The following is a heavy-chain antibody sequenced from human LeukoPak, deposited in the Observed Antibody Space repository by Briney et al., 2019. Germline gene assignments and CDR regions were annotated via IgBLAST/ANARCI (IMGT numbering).Heavy chain of an antibody. CDR3: ARRGDYGSAFDI. CDR1: GFTVGSSY. J-gene: IGHJ3*02. V-gene: IGHV3-66*01. Sequence: GGSLRLPCAATGFTVGSSYMSWVRQAPGKGLEWVSVIYSGGSTYYADSVKVRFTISRDNSKNTLYLQMNSLRGEDTAVYYCARRGDYGSAFDIWGQGTMVTVSS. CDR2: IYSGGST. D-gene: IGHD3-16*01.